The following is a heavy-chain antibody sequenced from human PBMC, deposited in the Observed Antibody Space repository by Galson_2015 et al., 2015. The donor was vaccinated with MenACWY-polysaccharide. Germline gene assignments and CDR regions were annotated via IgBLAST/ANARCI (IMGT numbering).Heavy chain of an antibody. D-gene: IGHD1-26*01. V-gene: IGHV3-23*01. CDR1: GFTFSSYA. J-gene: IGHJ4*02. Sequence: SLRLSCAASGFTFSSYAMSWVRQAPGKGLEWVSAISGSGGSTYYADSVKGRFTISRDNSKNTLYLQMNSLRAEDTAVYYCAKGFGSRGSCLYYFDYWGQGTLVTVSS. CDR2: ISGSGGST. CDR3: AKGFGSRGSCLYYFDY.